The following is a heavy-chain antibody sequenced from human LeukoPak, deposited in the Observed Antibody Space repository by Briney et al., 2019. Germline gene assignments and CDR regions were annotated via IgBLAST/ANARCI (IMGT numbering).Heavy chain of an antibody. J-gene: IGHJ3*02. V-gene: IGHV4-34*01. CDR3: ARDMTTITYAFDI. CDR2: INHSGST. D-gene: IGHD4-11*01. CDR1: GGSFSGYY. Sequence: SETLSLTCAVYGGSFSGYYWSWIRQPPGKGLEWIGEINHSGSTNYNPSLKSRVTISVDTSKNQFSLKLSSVTAADTAVYYCARDMTTITYAFDIWGQGTMVTVSS.